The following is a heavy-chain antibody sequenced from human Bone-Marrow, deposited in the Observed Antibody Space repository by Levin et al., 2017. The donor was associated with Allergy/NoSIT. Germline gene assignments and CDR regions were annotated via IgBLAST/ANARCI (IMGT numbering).Heavy chain of an antibody. V-gene: IGHV3-23*01. CDR3: AKGWRSGPSDAFDI. D-gene: IGHD3-3*01. CDR2: ISGSGITT. Sequence: GGSLRLSCAASGFTFSNYAMSWVRQAPGKGLEWVSAISGSGITTYYADSLKGRFTISRDNSKNTLYLQMNSLRADDTAVYYCAKGWRSGPSDAFDIWGQGTMVTVSS. J-gene: IGHJ3*02. CDR1: GFTFSNYA.